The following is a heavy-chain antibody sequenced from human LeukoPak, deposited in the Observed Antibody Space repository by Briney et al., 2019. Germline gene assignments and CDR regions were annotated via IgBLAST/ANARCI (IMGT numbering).Heavy chain of an antibody. D-gene: IGHD3-22*01. Sequence: GRSLRLSCAASGFTFDDYAMHWVRQAPGKGLEWVSGISWNSGSIGYADSVKGRFTISRDNAKNPLYLQMNSLRAEDTALYYCAKGLYYDSSGYLGTFDYWGQGTLVTVSS. CDR1: GFTFDDYA. CDR3: AKGLYYDSSGYLGTFDY. V-gene: IGHV3-9*01. CDR2: ISWNSGSI. J-gene: IGHJ4*02.